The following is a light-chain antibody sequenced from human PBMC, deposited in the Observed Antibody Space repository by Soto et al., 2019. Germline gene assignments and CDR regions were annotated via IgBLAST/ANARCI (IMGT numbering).Light chain of an antibody. J-gene: IGLJ1*01. V-gene: IGLV7-46*01. CDR1: TGAVTSGHY. CDR3: LLSHSGARV. Sequence: QTVVTQEPSLTVSPGGTVTLTWGSSTGAVTSGHYPYWFQQKPGQAPRPLIYDTSNKHSWTPARFSVSLRGGKAALTLSGAQPEDEAEYYCLLSHSGARVCGPGTQLTVL. CDR2: DTS.